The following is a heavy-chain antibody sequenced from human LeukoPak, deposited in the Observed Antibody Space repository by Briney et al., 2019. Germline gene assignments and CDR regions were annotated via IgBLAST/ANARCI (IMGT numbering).Heavy chain of an antibody. J-gene: IGHJ4*02. CDR1: GFTFSSYA. D-gene: IGHD3-9*01. Sequence: GGSLRLSCAASGFTFSSYAMSWVRQAPGKGLEWVSAISGSGGSTYYADSVKGRFTISRDNSKNTLYLQMNSLRAEDTAVYYCAKDRNVLRYFDWLLFDYWGQGTLVTVSS. CDR2: ISGSGGST. CDR3: AKDRNVLRYFDWLLFDY. V-gene: IGHV3-23*01.